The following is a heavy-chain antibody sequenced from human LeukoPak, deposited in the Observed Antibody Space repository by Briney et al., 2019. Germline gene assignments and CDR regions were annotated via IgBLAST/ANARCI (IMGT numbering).Heavy chain of an antibody. CDR2: ISAYNGNT. J-gene: IGHJ4*02. Sequence: RASVKVSCKASGYTFTGYYMHWVRQAPGQGLEWMGWISAYNGNTNYAQKLQGRVTMTTDTSTSTAYMELRSLRSDDTAVYYCARACSGGSCAGVFDYWGQGTLVTVSS. D-gene: IGHD2-15*01. V-gene: IGHV1-18*04. CDR3: ARACSGGSCAGVFDY. CDR1: GYTFTGYY.